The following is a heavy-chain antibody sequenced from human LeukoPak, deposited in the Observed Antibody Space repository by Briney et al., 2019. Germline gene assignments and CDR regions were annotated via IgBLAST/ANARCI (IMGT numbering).Heavy chain of an antibody. Sequence: ASVKVSCKVSGYTLTELSMHWVRQAPGKGLEWMGGFDPEDGETIYAQKFQGRVTMTEDTSTDTAYMELSSLRSEDTAEYYCATGITIFGVVLWGALGYWGQGTLVAVSS. J-gene: IGHJ4*02. D-gene: IGHD3-3*01. CDR3: ATGITIFGVVLWGALGY. CDR1: GYTLTELS. CDR2: FDPEDGET. V-gene: IGHV1-24*01.